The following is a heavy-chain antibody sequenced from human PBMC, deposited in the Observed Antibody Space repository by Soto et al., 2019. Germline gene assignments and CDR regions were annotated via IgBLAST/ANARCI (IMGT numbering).Heavy chain of an antibody. J-gene: IGHJ5*02. CDR1: GFSLRTSGVG. V-gene: IGHV2-5*01. D-gene: IGHD6-19*01. CDR2: IYWNDDK. Sequence: GPALVNRTQTLTLTCIFSGFSLRTSGVGVGWIRQPPGKALEWLGFIYWNDDKRYSPSLKSRLTITKDTSKNQVVLTMTNMDPVDTATYYCAKSGSSGWYGWFDPWGQGTLVTVSS. CDR3: AKSGSSGWYGWFDP.